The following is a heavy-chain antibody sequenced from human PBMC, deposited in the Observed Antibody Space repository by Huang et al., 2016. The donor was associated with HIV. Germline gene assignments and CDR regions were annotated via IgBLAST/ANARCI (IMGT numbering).Heavy chain of an antibody. CDR3: ATVDYYDTSGPQRGYFDN. J-gene: IGHJ4*02. CDR1: GGSFRNFA. Sequence: QVQLVQSGAEVKKPGSSVKVSCKASGGSFRNFAIGWVRQAPGQGLEWMGGIIPTLGTANYAQKFQGRVTIIADESTSTAYMELSSLRSEDTAAYYCATVDYYDTSGPQRGYFDNWGQGTLVTVSS. D-gene: IGHD3-22*01. CDR2: IIPTLGTA. V-gene: IGHV1-69*01.